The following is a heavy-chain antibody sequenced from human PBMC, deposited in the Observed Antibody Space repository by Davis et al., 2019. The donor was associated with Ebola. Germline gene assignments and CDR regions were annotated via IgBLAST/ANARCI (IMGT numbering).Heavy chain of an antibody. D-gene: IGHD3-22*01. CDR2: ISGYKGNT. CDR3: ARDRYDSSGNYYFDY. CDR1: GYTFTTYT. V-gene: IGHV1-18*01. Sequence: AASVKVSCKASGYTFTTYTITWVRQAPGQGLEWMGYISGYKGNTNYAQKFQGRVTMTADTSTSTAYMELRSLTSDDTAVYYCARDRYDSSGNYYFDYWGQGALVTVSS. J-gene: IGHJ4*02.